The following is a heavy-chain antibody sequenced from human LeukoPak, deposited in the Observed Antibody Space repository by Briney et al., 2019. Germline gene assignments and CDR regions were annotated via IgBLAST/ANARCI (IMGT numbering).Heavy chain of an antibody. CDR1: GFTFSSYA. V-gene: IGHV3-23*01. D-gene: IGHD2-2*01. CDR2: ISASGGTT. Sequence: GGSLKLSCAASGFTFSSYAMSWVRQAPGKGLEWVSSISASGGTTYYADSVKGRFTISRDNSKNTLYLQMLSLRTEDSAIYYCAKDPREYCSSTSCPNWFDPWGQGTLVTVSS. J-gene: IGHJ5*02. CDR3: AKDPREYCSSTSCPNWFDP.